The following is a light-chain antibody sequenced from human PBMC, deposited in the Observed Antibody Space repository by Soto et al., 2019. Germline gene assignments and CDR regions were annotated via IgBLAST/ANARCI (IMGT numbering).Light chain of an antibody. V-gene: IGKV1-5*03. CDR1: QSISSW. J-gene: IGKJ3*01. CDR3: HQYNSYSLT. CDR2: RAS. Sequence: DIQMTQSPSTLSASVGDRVTITCRASQSISSWLAWYQQKPGTAPKLLLYRASSLESGVPSGFSGGGSGTEFTLTISSLQPDDFATYYCHQYNSYSLTFGPGTKVDIK.